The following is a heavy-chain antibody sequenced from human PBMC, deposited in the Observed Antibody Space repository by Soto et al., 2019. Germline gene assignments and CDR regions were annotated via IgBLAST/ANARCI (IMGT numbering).Heavy chain of an antibody. CDR2: IGIGSSTK. CDR1: GFTFRNYG. CDR3: ARDQLYYNDISGRPLNAFDV. Sequence: PGGSLRLSCAASGFTFRNYGMNWVRQAPGKGLEWVSYIGIGSSTKYYADSVKGRFTISRDNAKNSLYLQMNSLRAEDTAVYYCARDQLYYNDISGRPLNAFDVWGQVTMVTV. J-gene: IGHJ3*01. D-gene: IGHD3-22*01. V-gene: IGHV3-48*01.